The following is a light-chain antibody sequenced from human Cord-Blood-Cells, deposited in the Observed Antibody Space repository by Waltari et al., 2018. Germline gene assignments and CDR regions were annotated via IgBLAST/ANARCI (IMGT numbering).Light chain of an antibody. CDR1: SSNIGAGYD. CDR2: GNS. V-gene: IGLV1-40*01. J-gene: IGLJ3*02. CDR3: QSYDSSLSGWV. Sequence: QSVLTQPPSVSGDPGQRVTISCTGSSSNIGAGYDVHWYQQLPGTAPNLLIYGNSNRPSGVPDRFSGYKSGTSASLAITGLQAEDEADYYCQSYDSSLSGWVFGGGTKLTVL.